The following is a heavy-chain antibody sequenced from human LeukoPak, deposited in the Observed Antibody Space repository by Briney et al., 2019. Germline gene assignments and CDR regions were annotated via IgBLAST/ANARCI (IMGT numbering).Heavy chain of an antibody. J-gene: IGHJ5*02. CDR1: GGTFTSYH. CDR3: AREAITIFGVVRTKTTSGPHRFDP. D-gene: IGHD3-3*01. V-gene: IGHV1-46*01. Sequence: ASVKVSCKASGGTFTSYHMHWVRQAPGQGLEWMGIINPSGGTTNYAQKFRGRVTMTRDMSTSTVYMELSSLRSEDTAVYYCAREAITIFGVVRTKTTSGPHRFDPWGQGTLVTVSS. CDR2: INPSGGTT.